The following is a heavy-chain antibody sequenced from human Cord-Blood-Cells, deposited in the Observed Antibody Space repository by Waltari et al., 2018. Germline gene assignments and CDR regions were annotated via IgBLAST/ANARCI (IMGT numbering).Heavy chain of an antibody. V-gene: IGHV4-34*01. J-gene: IGHJ5*02. Sequence: QVQLQQWGAGLLTPSETLSLTCAVYGGSFSGYYWSWIRQPPGKGMEWIGEINHSGSTNYNPSLKSRVTISVDTSKNQFSLKLSSVTAADTAVYYCARGPNYSNYWFDPWGQGTLVTVSS. D-gene: IGHD4-4*01. CDR1: GGSFSGYY. CDR2: INHSGST. CDR3: ARGPNYSNYWFDP.